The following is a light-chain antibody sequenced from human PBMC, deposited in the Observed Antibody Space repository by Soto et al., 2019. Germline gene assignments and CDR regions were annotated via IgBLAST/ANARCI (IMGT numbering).Light chain of an antibody. CDR1: QSINSW. CDR2: KAS. Sequence: DIQMTQSPSTLSASVGDRVIITCRASQSINSWLAWYQQKPGKAPKLLIYKASTLESGVPSRFSGSASGTEFTPTISILQPDDFATYYCQQYNNYPYTFGQGTELEIK. J-gene: IGKJ2*01. CDR3: QQYNNYPYT. V-gene: IGKV1-5*03.